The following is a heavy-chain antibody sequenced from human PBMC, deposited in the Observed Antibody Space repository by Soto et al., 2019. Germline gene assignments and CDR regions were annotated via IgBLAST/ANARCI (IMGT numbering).Heavy chain of an antibody. D-gene: IGHD6-19*01. CDR1: GFTFSDYG. V-gene: IGHV1-18*01. CDR3: VRDQQWLLPVPLNFDY. CDR2: ISAFNGET. Sequence: QIQLVQSGAEVKKPGASVKVSCKASGFTFSDYGFSWVRQAPGRGLEWMGWISAFNGETHYTQKSEGRVAMTTDAATTTAYMELRSLTVDDTAVYYCVRDQQWLLPVPLNFDYWGQGTVVTVSS. J-gene: IGHJ4*02.